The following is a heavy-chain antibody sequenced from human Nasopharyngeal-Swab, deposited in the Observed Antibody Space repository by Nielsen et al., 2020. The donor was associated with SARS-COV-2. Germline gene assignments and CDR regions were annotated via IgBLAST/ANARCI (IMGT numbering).Heavy chain of an antibody. CDR1: GYSFTSYW. J-gene: IGHJ2*01. V-gene: IGHV5-51*01. CDR3: ARLGTRPGWYFDL. D-gene: IGHD1-26*01. Sequence: GEPLKISCKGSGYSFTSYWIGWVRQMPGKGLEWMGIIYPGDSDTRYSPSFQGQVTISADKSISTAYLQWSSLKASDTAMYYCARLGTRPGWYFDLWGRGTLVTVSS. CDR2: IYPGDSDT.